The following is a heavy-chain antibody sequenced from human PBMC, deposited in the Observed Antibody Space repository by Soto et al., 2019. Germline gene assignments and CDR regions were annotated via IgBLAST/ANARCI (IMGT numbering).Heavy chain of an antibody. J-gene: IGHJ6*02. CDR3: ARPVDYYYYDMDV. Sequence: ASVKVSCKASGYTFTSFGINWVRQAPGQGLEWMGWISAYNGDTNYAQKLQGRVTMTTDTSTTTAYMELRSLRSDDTAVYYCARPVDYYYYDMDVWGQGTTVTVSS. V-gene: IGHV1-18*01. CDR2: ISAYNGDT. CDR1: GYTFTSFG.